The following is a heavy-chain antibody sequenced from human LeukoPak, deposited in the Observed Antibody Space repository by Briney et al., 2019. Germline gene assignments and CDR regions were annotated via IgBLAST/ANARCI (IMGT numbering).Heavy chain of an antibody. CDR2: ISAYNGNT. CDR1: GYTFTSYG. CDR3: AREGYYYYVDY. J-gene: IGHJ4*02. Sequence: ASVKVSCKASGYTFTSYGYSWVRQAPGQGLEWMGWISAYNGNTKYAQKFQGRVTMTTVTSTSTAYMELRSLTFDDTAVYYCAREGYYYYVDYWGQGTLVTVSS. D-gene: IGHD3-10*01. V-gene: IGHV1-18*01.